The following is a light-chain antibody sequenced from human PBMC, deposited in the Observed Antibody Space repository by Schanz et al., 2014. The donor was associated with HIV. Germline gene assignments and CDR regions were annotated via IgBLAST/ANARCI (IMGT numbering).Light chain of an antibody. CDR1: QSVSDNY. Sequence: EIVLTQSPATLSLSPGERATLSCRASQSVSDNYLAWYQQRPGQAPRLLIYGASTRVTGIPARFSGSGSGTEFTLTISSLQTEDVAVYYCQQYYSTPPTFGQGTKVEIK. CDR3: QQYYSTPPT. CDR2: GAS. V-gene: IGKV3-15*01. J-gene: IGKJ1*01.